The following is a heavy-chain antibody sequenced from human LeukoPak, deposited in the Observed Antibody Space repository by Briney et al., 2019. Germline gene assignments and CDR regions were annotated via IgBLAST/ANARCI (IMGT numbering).Heavy chain of an antibody. CDR2: VYYSEST. CDR1: GGSINYYY. V-gene: IGHV4-59*01. D-gene: IGHD3-10*01. Sequence: SEPLSLTCTVSGGSINYYYWSGIRQPPRQGLEWIGYVYYSESTNHHPSLKSRVPIPGDTSKNQFSLTLHSVTAADTGVYYCARFGSDFEYWGRGPLVTVFS. CDR3: ARFGSDFEY. J-gene: IGHJ4*02.